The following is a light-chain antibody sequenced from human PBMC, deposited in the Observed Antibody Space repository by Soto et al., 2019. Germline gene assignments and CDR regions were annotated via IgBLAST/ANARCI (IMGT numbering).Light chain of an antibody. V-gene: IGKV4-1*01. Sequence: DIVMTQSPDSLAVSLGERATINCRSSQSLLYSSNNKNYLAWYQQKPGQPPKLVIYWASTRESGVPDRFSGSGSGTDFTLTISSLQAEDVAVYYCQQYYSNPFTFGGGTKVEIK. CDR2: WAS. CDR1: QSLLYSSNNKNY. J-gene: IGKJ4*01. CDR3: QQYYSNPFT.